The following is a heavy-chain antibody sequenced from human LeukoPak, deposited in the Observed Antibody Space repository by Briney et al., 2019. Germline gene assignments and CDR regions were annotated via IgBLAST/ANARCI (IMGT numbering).Heavy chain of an antibody. CDR3: AKDSPYYYDSSGYYQK. CDR2: ISGSGGST. CDR1: GFTFSSAA. V-gene: IGHV3-23*01. D-gene: IGHD3-22*01. Sequence: GGSLRLSCAASGFTFSSAAMSWVRQAPGKGLEWVSAISGSGGSTYYADSVKGRFTISRDNSKNTLYLQMNSLRAEDTAVYYCAKDSPYYYDSSGYYQKWGQGTLVTVSS. J-gene: IGHJ4*02.